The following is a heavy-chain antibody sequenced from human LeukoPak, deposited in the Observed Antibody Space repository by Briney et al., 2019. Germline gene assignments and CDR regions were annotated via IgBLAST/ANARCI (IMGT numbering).Heavy chain of an antibody. J-gene: IGHJ4*02. CDR2: IYYSGST. V-gene: IGHV4-39*01. CDR1: GGSISSSSYY. Sequence: SETLSLTCTVSGGSISSSSYYWGWIRQPPGKGLEWIGSIYYSGSTYYNPSLKSRVTISVDTSKNQFSLKLSSVTAADTAVYYCARHGPESSLYDYWGQGTLVTVSS. D-gene: IGHD6-13*01. CDR3: ARHGPESSLYDY.